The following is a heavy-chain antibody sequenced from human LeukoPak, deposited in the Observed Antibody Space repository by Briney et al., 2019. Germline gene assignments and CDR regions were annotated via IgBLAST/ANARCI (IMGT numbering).Heavy chain of an antibody. J-gene: IGHJ4*02. CDR1: GFTFSSYW. D-gene: IGHD2-2*01. Sequence: GGSLRLSCAASGFTFSSYWMSWVRQAPGKGLEWVSNIKQDGSEKYYVDTVKGRFTISRDNAKHSLYLQMNSLRAEDTAVYYCARDSSAAADYWGQGTLVTVSS. V-gene: IGHV3-7*01. CDR3: ARDSSAAADY. CDR2: IKQDGSEK.